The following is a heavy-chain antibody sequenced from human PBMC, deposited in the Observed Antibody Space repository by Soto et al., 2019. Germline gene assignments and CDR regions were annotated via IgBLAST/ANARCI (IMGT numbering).Heavy chain of an antibody. V-gene: IGHV4-59*12. J-gene: IGHJ6*02. CDR3: ARDRDSSDTGGMDV. CDR1: GGSISSYY. Sequence: PSETLSLTCTVSGGSISSYYWSWIRQPPGKGLEWIGYIYYSGSTNYNPALKSRVTISVDTSKNQFSLKLSSVTAADTAVYYCARDRDSSDTGGMDVGGQGTSVTVSS. CDR2: IYYSGST. D-gene: IGHD3-22*01.